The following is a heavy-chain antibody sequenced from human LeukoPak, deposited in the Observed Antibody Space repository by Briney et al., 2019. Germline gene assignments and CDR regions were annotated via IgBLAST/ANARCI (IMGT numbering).Heavy chain of an antibody. CDR2: INSDGTST. D-gene: IGHD3-10*01. CDR3: ARVYGSGSRFDP. J-gene: IGHJ5*02. CDR1: GFTFGGYW. V-gene: IGHV3-74*01. Sequence: GGSLRLSCAASGFTFGGYWMHWVRQAPGKGLVWVSRINSDGTSTNYADSVKGRFTISRDNAKSTLYLQMNSLRAEDPGGYYCARVYGSGSRFDPWGQGTLVTVSS.